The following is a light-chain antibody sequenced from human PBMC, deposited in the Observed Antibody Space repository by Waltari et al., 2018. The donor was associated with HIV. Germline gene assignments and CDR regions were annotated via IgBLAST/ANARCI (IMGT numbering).Light chain of an antibody. CDR3: SAWDDNLNAL. Sequence: QSVLIQPPSASGTPGQRVTISCSGRRSNIGSNSVNWYQQFPGTAPKLRIFGNDRRPAGVPDRFSGSKSGTSASLVINGLQPEDEADYYCSAWDDNLNALFGGGTKLTVL. V-gene: IGLV1-44*01. J-gene: IGLJ2*01. CDR2: GND. CDR1: RSNIGSNS.